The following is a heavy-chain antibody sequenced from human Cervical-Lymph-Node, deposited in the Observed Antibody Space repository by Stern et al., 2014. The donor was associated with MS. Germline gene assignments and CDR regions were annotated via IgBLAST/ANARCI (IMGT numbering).Heavy chain of an antibody. J-gene: IGHJ5*02. CDR1: EFTFSTSW. D-gene: IGHD6-19*01. V-gene: IGHV3-7*01. CDR3: ARFQNRGWSDLFDP. CDR2: IKRDGSEK. Sequence: MQLVQSGGGLVQPGGSRRLSCVASEFTFSTSWLSWVRQAPGKGLEWGANIKRDGSEKYYLDSVKGRFSISRDKAQNTLYLVMNNLRAEDTAVYYCARFQNRGWSDLFDPWGRGTLVTVSS.